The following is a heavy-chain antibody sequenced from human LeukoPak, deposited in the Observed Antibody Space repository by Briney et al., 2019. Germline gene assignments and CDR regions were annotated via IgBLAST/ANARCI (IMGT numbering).Heavy chain of an antibody. CDR1: GFMLSSCA. D-gene: IGHD3-22*01. CDR3: AKRGVVIRVILVGFYKEAYYFDS. V-gene: IGHV3-23*01. Sequence: GGSLRLSCAASGFMLSSCAMIWVRQAPGKGLEWVSAIGADGVTYYADSVKGRFTVSRDNSKNTLYLQMKSLRAEDTAVYFCAKRGVVIRVILVGFYKEAYYFDSWGQGALVTVSS. J-gene: IGHJ4*02. CDR2: IGADGVT.